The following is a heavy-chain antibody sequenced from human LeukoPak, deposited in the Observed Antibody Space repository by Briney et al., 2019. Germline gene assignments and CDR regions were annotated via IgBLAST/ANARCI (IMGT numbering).Heavy chain of an antibody. CDR1: GFTFSSYN. J-gene: IGHJ4*02. CDR3: ARGATGFDY. V-gene: IGHV3-48*02. Sequence: GGSLRLSCAASGFTFSSYNMNWVRQAPGKGLEWVSYISSRSSAIYYADSVKGRFTISRDNAKSSLYLQMNSLRDEDTAVYYCARGATGFDYWGQGTLATVSS. D-gene: IGHD3-16*01. CDR2: ISSRSSAI.